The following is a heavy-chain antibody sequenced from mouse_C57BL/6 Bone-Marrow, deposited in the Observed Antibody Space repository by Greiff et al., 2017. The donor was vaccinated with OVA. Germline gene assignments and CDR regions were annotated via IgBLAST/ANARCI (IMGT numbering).Heavy chain of an antibody. V-gene: IGHV14-4*01. Sequence: VQLQQSGAELVRPGASVKLSCTASGFNIKDDYMHWVKQRPEQGLEWIGWIDPENGDTEYASKFQGKATITEDTSSNTAYLQLSSLTAEDTAVYYCTTYYEAMDYWGQGTSVTVSS. J-gene: IGHJ4*01. CDR1: GFNIKDDY. CDR2: IDPENGDT. CDR3: TTYYEAMDY. D-gene: IGHD2-4*01.